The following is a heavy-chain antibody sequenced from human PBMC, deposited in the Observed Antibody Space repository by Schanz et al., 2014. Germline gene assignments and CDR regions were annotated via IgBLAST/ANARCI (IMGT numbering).Heavy chain of an antibody. Sequence: SGPGLVKASGTLSLTCGVSGDSISTSNWWSWVRQPPGKGLEWIGEIYHSGSTKHNPSLKSRPIITVDNIKNQLSLKLSLGPDADTVIYYCARLSRHDEAFDIWGQGQRVDGSS. CDR2: IYHSGST. J-gene: IGHJ3*02. V-gene: IGHV4-4*02. D-gene: IGHD2-2*01. CDR1: GDSISTSNW. CDR3: ARLSRHDEAFDI.